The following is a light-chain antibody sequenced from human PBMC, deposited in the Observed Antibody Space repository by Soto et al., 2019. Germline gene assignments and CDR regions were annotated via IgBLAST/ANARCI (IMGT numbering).Light chain of an antibody. Sequence: QSVLTQPASVSGSPGQSIIISCTGSSRDVGTYNLVSWYQQHPGKVPKLIIYEVTKRPSGVSNRFSGSKSGNTASLTISGLQSEDEADYYCSSYTGSTAAWVFGGGTHLTVL. CDR2: EVT. V-gene: IGLV2-23*02. CDR3: SSYTGSTAAWV. J-gene: IGLJ3*02. CDR1: SRDVGTYNL.